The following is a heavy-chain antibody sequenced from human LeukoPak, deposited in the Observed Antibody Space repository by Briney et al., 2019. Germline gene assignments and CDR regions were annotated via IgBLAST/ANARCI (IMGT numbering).Heavy chain of an antibody. CDR1: GFTFSNYG. Sequence: PGGSLRLSCAASGFTFSNYGMSWVRQAPGKGLEWVGFIRSKAYGGTTEYAASVKGRFTISRDDSKSIAYLQMNSLKTEDTAVYYCTRGLLWFGEYLYYFDYWGQGTLVTVSS. D-gene: IGHD3-10*01. CDR3: TRGLLWFGEYLYYFDY. J-gene: IGHJ4*02. CDR2: IRSKAYGGTT. V-gene: IGHV3-49*04.